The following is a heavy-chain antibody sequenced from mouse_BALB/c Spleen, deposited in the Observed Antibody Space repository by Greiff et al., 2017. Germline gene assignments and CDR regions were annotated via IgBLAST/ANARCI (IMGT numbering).Heavy chain of an antibody. CDR3: AREDYYGSSYLAY. D-gene: IGHD1-1*01. J-gene: IGHJ3*01. CDR1: GYTFTSYW. Sequence: VQLQQPGAELVKPGAPVKLSCKASGYTFTSYWMNWVKQRPGRGLEWIGRIDPSDSETHYNQKFKDKATLTVDKSSSTAYIQLSSLTSEDSAVYYCAREDYYGSSYLAYWGQGTLVTVSA. CDR2: IDPSDSET. V-gene: IGHV1-69*02.